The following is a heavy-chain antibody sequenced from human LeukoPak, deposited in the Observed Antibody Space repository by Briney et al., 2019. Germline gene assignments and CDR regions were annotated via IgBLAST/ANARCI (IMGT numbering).Heavy chain of an antibody. Sequence: ASVKVSCKASGYSXAGYGISWVRQAPGQGLEWIGWVSTYGGNTNYAHNLQGRITVTTETSTSTAYMELRSLRSDDTAVYYCARVGAAPGHFDYWGQGTQLTVSS. CDR3: ARVGAAPGHFDY. J-gene: IGHJ4*02. D-gene: IGHD6-13*01. CDR1: GYSXAGYG. V-gene: IGHV1-18*01. CDR2: VSTYGGNT.